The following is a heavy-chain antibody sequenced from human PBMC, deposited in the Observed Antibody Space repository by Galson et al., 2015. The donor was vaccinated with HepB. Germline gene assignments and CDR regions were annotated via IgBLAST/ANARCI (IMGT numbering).Heavy chain of an antibody. J-gene: IGHJ4*02. CDR3: ARRLKAGYSSSWYINAYYFDY. Sequence: SLRLSCAASGFTFSSYWMSWVRQAPGKGLEWVANIKQDGSEKYYVDSVKGRFTISRDNAKNSLYLQMNSLRAEDTAVYYCARRLKAGYSSSWYINAYYFDYWGQGTLVTVSS. V-gene: IGHV3-7*03. D-gene: IGHD6-13*01. CDR1: GFTFSSYW. CDR2: IKQDGSEK.